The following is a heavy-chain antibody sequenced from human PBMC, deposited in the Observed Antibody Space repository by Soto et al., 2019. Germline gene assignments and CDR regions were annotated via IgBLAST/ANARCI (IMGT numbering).Heavy chain of an antibody. Sequence: GGSLRLSCASSVFTFSNAWMSCVRQSPGKWLEWVGRIKSKTDGGTTDYAAPVKGRFTISRDDSKNTLYLQMNSLKTEDTAVYYCTTNSYYDILTGYYIYYYYGMDVWGQGTTVTVSS. V-gene: IGHV3-15*01. J-gene: IGHJ6*02. D-gene: IGHD3-9*01. CDR2: IKSKTDGGTT. CDR3: TTNSYYDILTGYYIYYYYGMDV. CDR1: VFTFSNAW.